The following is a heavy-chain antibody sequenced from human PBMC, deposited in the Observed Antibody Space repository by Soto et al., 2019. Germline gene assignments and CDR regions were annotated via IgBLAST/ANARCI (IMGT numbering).Heavy chain of an antibody. CDR3: ASGGDASGHHALDI. J-gene: IGHJ3*02. CDR2: IDPGDSVT. CDR1: GYYFSDCW. V-gene: IGHV5-10-1*01. Sequence: GESLKISCQGSGYYFSDCWIGWVRQMPGRGLEWMGGIDPGDSVTTYNPSFQGHVTMSADKSINTAYLRWSSLKASDSAMYYCASGGDASGHHALDIWGLGTMVTVSS. D-gene: IGHD6-19*01.